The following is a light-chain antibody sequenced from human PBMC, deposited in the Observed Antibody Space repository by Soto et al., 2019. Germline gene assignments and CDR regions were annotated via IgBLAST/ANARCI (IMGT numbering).Light chain of an antibody. CDR3: QQYDTSPYT. J-gene: IGKJ2*01. V-gene: IGKV3-20*01. Sequence: EIVLTQSPGTLSLSPGERATLSCRASQSISSSYLAWYQEKPGQAPRLLIYAASSRATGIPGRFSGSGSGTDFTLTISRLEPEDCAVYYCQQYDTSPYTFGQGTKLEIK. CDR1: QSISSSY. CDR2: AAS.